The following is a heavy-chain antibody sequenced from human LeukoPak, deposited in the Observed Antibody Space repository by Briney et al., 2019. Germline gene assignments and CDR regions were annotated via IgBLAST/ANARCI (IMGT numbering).Heavy chain of an antibody. V-gene: IGHV4-59*08. Sequence: PSETLSLTCTVSGGSISSYYWSWIRQLPGKGLEWIGYIYYSGSTNYNPSLKSRVTISVDTSKNQFSLKPSSVTAADTAVYYCAXXXXXXXXSGFRPGPLDYWGQGTLVTVSS. D-gene: IGHD3-22*01. CDR1: GGSISSYY. J-gene: IGHJ4*02. CDR3: AXXXXXXXXSGFRPGPLDY. CDR2: IYYSGST.